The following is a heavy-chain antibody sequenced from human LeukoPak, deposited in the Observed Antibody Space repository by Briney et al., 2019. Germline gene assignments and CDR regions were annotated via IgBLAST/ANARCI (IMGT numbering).Heavy chain of an antibody. CDR2: INPNSGGT. CDR3: ARDASRYCSSTSCYSSFDY. J-gene: IGHJ4*02. V-gene: IGHV1-2*02. CDR1: GYTFTGYY. Sequence: ASVKVSCKASGYTFTGYYMHWVRQAPGQGLGWMGWINPNSGGTNYAQKFQGRVTMTRDTSISTAYMELSRLRSDDTAVYYCARDASRYCSSTSCYSSFDYWGQGTLVTVSS. D-gene: IGHD2-2*01.